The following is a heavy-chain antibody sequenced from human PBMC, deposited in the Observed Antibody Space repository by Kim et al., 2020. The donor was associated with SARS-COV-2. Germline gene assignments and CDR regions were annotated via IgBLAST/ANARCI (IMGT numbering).Heavy chain of an antibody. V-gene: IGHV4-59*08. CDR2: IYFSGST. CDR3: ARHRGSRLYGTLED. Sequence: SETLSLTCSVSGGYITNYYWSWIRQPPGKGLEWIGYIYFSGSTNYNPSLKSRVTMSVDTSKNKFFLELTSVTAADTAAFYCARHRGSRLYGTLEDCGQGT. D-gene: IGHD6-13*01. CDR1: GGYITNYY. J-gene: IGHJ4*02.